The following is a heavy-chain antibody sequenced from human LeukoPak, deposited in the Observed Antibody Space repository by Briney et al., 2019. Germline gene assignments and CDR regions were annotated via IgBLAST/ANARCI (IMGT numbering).Heavy chain of an antibody. CDR3: AKQSYARSLGE. J-gene: IGHJ4*02. CDR1: GFPFSDFS. V-gene: IGHV3-23*01. CDR2: TNSGGTST. Sequence: SGGSLRLSCGTSGFPFSDFSMSWVRQASGRGGECISTTNSGGTSTYYAESVKGRFTISRDNSKNTLYLQMSSLRVEDTAEYYCAKQSYARSLGEGGQGTLVSVSS. D-gene: IGHD2-8*01.